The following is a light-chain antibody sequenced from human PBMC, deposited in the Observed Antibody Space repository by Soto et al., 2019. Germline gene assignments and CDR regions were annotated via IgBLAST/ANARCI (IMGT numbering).Light chain of an antibody. Sequence: QSALTQPPSASGSPGQSVTISGTGTSSDVGDYNYVSWHQERPGKVPKRMICDVTKRPSGVPDRFSGSKSGDTASLTVSGLQADDEAGYYCAAWDDSLRAWVFGGGTKLTVL. V-gene: IGLV2-8*01. CDR1: SSDVGDYNY. CDR3: AAWDDSLRAWV. J-gene: IGLJ3*02. CDR2: DVT.